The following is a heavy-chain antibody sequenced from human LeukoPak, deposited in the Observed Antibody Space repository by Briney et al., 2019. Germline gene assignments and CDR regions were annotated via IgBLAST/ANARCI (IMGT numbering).Heavy chain of an antibody. J-gene: IGHJ4*02. CDR2: IRYDESTK. CDR3: ARDRSGWFDY. V-gene: IGHV3-33*01. CDR1: GFTFSSYG. D-gene: IGHD6-19*01. Sequence: QPGGSLRLSCVASGFTFSSYGMHWVRQAPGKGLEWVAVIRYDESTKYYADSVKGRFTISRDNSKNTLYLQMNSLRAEDTAVYYCARDRSGWFDYWGQGTLVTVSS.